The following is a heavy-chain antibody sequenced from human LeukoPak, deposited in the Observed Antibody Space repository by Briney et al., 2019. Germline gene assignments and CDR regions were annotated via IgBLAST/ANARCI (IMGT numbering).Heavy chain of an antibody. J-gene: IGHJ2*01. V-gene: IGHV4-61*01. CDR2: IYYSGST. CDR3: ARERSSGCIDP. CDR1: GGSVSSGTYY. D-gene: IGHD6-19*01. Sequence: SETLSLTCTVSGGSVSSGTYYWSWIRQPPGKGLELIGYIYYSGSTDYNPSLKSRVTISVDTSKNQFSLKLSSVTAADTAVYYCARERSSGCIDPWGRGTLVTVSS.